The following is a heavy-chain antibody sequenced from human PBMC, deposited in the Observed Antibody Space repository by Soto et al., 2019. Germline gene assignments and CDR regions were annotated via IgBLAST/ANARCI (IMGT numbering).Heavy chain of an antibody. V-gene: IGHV1-18*01. D-gene: IGHD6-19*01. J-gene: IGHJ4*02. Sequence: ASVKVSCKACGYTFTSYGISWVRQAPGQGLEWMGWISAYNGNTNYAQKLQGRVTITTDTSASTAYMELSSLRSEDTAVYYCARDHLTQWLVLKYYFDYWGQGTLVTVSS. CDR3: ARDHLTQWLVLKYYFDY. CDR2: ISAYNGNT. CDR1: GYTFTSYG.